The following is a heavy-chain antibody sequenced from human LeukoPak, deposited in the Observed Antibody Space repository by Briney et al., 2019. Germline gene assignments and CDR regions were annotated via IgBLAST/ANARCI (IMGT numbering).Heavy chain of an antibody. CDR2: ISSSSSTI. Sequence: GGSLRLSCAASGLTFSSYSMNWVRQAPGKGLEWVSYISSSSSTIYYADSVKGRFTISRDNAKNSLYLQMNSLRAEDTAVYYCARDESSAFDYWGQGTLVTVSS. V-gene: IGHV3-48*01. CDR1: GLTFSSYS. D-gene: IGHD3-10*01. CDR3: ARDESSAFDY. J-gene: IGHJ4*02.